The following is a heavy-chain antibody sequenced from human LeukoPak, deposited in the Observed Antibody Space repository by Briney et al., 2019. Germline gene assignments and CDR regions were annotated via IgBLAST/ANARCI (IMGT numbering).Heavy chain of an antibody. Sequence: RASVKVSCKASGGTFSSYAISWVRQAPGQGLEWMGRIIPIFGTANYAQKFQGRVTITTDESTSTAYMELSSLRSEDTAVYYCARGGTTYYGSGTPFDYWGQGTLVTVSS. CDR1: GGTFSSYA. D-gene: IGHD3-10*01. V-gene: IGHV1-69*05. CDR3: ARGGTTYYGSGTPFDY. J-gene: IGHJ4*02. CDR2: IIPIFGTA.